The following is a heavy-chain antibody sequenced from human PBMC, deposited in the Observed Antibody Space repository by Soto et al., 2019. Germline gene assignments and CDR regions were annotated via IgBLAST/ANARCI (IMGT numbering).Heavy chain of an antibody. Sequence: GGSMRLSRAASGFTFSNGWMNWVRQAPGKGLEWVGRIKSKTDGGTTDYAAPVKGRFTISRDDSKNTLYLQMNSLKTEDTAVYYCTTDSPSSIINEDWGQGTLVTVSS. CDR2: IKSKTDGGTT. CDR1: GFTFSNGW. D-gene: IGHD2-2*01. V-gene: IGHV3-15*01. CDR3: TTDSPSSIINED. J-gene: IGHJ4*02.